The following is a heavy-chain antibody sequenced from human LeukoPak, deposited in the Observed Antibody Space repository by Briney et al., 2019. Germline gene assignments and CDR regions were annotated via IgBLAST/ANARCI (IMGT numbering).Heavy chain of an antibody. CDR2: INPNSGGT. CDR3: AKASRGIAAAGTDY. Sequence: ASVKVSCKASGYTFTGCYMHWVRQAPGQGLEWMGWINPNSGGTNYAQKFQGRVTMTRDTSISTAYMELSRLRSDDTAVYYCAKASRGIAAAGTDYWGQGTLVTVSS. V-gene: IGHV1-2*02. J-gene: IGHJ4*02. D-gene: IGHD6-13*01. CDR1: GYTFTGCY.